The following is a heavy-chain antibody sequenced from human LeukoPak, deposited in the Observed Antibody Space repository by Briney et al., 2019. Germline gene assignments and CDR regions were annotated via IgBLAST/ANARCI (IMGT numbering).Heavy chain of an antibody. CDR3: ARGYCSGGSCYWNWFDP. CDR2: ISTSGSDI. J-gene: IGHJ5*02. Sequence: GGSLRLSCAASGYIFSDYSMSSVRQAPGQGPEWVSSISTSGSDIYYGDSVKGRFTISRDNAKNSLYLQMNSLRADDTAVYYCARGYCSGGSCYWNWFDPWGQGTLVTVSS. D-gene: IGHD2-15*01. CDR1: GYIFSDYS. V-gene: IGHV3-21*01.